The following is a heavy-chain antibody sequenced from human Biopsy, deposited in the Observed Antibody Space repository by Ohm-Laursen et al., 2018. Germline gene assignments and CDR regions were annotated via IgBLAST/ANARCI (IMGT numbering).Heavy chain of an antibody. CDR1: GESFNGYY. Sequence: GTPSLTCSVYGESFNGYYWSWIRQTPGKGLEWIGEINHSGRTNYNPSLKSRVTISVDPSKNQFSLKVRSVTAADTAVYYCVRGVDYYDPYHYYALDVWGQGTTVTVSS. J-gene: IGHJ6*02. D-gene: IGHD3-22*01. CDR3: VRGVDYYDPYHYYALDV. CDR2: INHSGRT. V-gene: IGHV4-34*01.